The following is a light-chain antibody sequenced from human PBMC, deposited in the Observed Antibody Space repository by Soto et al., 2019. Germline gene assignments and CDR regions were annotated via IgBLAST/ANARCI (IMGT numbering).Light chain of an antibody. CDR2: EGS. CDR3: CSYAGSSTLV. V-gene: IGLV2-23*01. Sequence: QSALTQPASVSGSRGQSITISCTGTSSDVGSYNLVSWYQQHPGKAPKLMIYEGSKRPSGASNRFSGSKSGNTASLTISGLQAEDEADYYCCSYAGSSTLVFGGGTKVTVL. J-gene: IGLJ3*02. CDR1: SSDVGSYNL.